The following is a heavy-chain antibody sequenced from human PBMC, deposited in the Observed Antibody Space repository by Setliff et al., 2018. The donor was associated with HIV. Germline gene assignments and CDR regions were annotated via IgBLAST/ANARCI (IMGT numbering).Heavy chain of an antibody. CDR1: GYSISSGYY. D-gene: IGHD3-3*01. V-gene: IGHV4-38-2*02. Sequence: PSETLSLTCTVSGYSISSGYYWGWIRQPPGKGLDWIGSFFPSGGTYYNPSLQSRVTILVDTSKNPLSLKLRSVTVADRAVYFCARGTTAFGVDTEWTSRYFDYWGQGMLVTVSS. J-gene: IGHJ4*02. CDR2: FFPSGGT. CDR3: ARGTTAFGVDTEWTSRYFDY.